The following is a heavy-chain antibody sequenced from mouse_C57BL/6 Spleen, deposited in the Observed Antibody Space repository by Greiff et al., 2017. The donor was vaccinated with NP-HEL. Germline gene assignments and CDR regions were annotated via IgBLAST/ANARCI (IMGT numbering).Heavy chain of an antibody. Sequence: QVQLKESGAELVRPGASVKLSCKASGYTFTDYYINWVKQRPGQGLEWIARIYPGSGNTYYNEKFKGKATLTAEKSSSTAYMQLSSLTSEDSAVYFCAREDRIYYDYDQGFAYWGQGTLVTVSA. V-gene: IGHV1-76*01. CDR1: GYTFTDYY. CDR3: AREDRIYYDYDQGFAY. J-gene: IGHJ3*01. D-gene: IGHD2-4*01. CDR2: IYPGSGNT.